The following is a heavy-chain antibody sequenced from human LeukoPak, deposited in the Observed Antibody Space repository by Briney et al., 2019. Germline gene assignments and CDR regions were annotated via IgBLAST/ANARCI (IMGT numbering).Heavy chain of an antibody. D-gene: IGHD3-3*01. V-gene: IGHV4-59*01. CDR3: ARGDFCSKSNCYLRPMEV. J-gene: IGHJ6*03. CDR2: IYYSGST. CDR1: GVSFSDYY. Sequence: AGTLSLSCSVSGVSFSDYYWNWIRQPPGKGLEWISYIYYSGSTTYNPSLKSRVPMSVDTAKNQFSLKVRSVPAADTAVYYCARGDFCSKSNCYLRPMEVWGKGTTVTVSS.